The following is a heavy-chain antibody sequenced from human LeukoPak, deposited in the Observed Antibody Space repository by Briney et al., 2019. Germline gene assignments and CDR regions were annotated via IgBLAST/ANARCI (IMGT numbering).Heavy chain of an antibody. J-gene: IGHJ4*02. Sequence: ASVKISCKVSGYTFTDYYMHWVQQAPGKGLEWMGLVDPEDGETIYAEKFQGRVTITADTSTDTAYMELSSLRSEDKAVYYCATGFDTAMVQSVDYWGQGTLVTVSS. CDR3: ATGFDTAMVQSVDY. CDR2: VDPEDGET. D-gene: IGHD5-18*01. V-gene: IGHV1-69-2*01. CDR1: GYTFTDYY.